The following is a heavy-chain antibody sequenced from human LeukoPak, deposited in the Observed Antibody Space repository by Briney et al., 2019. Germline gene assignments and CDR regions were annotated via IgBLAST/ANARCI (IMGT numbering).Heavy chain of an antibody. CDR2: ISYDGSNK. J-gene: IGHJ4*02. CDR3: ARDLSPRGIAEAGAPGDY. D-gene: IGHD6-13*01. V-gene: IGHV3-30*14. Sequence: GGSLRLSCAASGFTFSSYAMHWVRQAPGKGLEWVAVISYDGSNKYYADSVKGRFTISRDNSKNTLYLQMNSLRAEDTAVYYCARDLSPRGIAEAGAPGDYWGQGTLVTVSS. CDR1: GFTFSSYA.